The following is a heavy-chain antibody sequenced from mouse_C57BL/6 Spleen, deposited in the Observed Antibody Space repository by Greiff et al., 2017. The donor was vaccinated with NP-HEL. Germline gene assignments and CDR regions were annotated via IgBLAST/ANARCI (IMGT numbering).Heavy chain of an antibody. Sequence: EVKLMESGGGLVKPGGSLKLSCAASGFTFSDYGMHWVRQAPEKGLEWVAYISSGSSTIYYADTVKGRFTISRDNAKNTLFLQMTSLRSEDTAMYYCAREGYYGSAMDYWGQGTSVTVSS. D-gene: IGHD1-1*01. J-gene: IGHJ4*01. V-gene: IGHV5-17*01. CDR2: ISSGSSTI. CDR1: GFTFSDYG. CDR3: AREGYYGSAMDY.